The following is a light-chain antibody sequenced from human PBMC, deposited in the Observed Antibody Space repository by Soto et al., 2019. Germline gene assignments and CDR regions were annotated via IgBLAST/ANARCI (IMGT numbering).Light chain of an antibody. CDR1: SSDIGAYDY. Sequence: QSALTQPASLSGSPGQSITISCTGTSSDIGAYDYVSWFQQHPGKAPKLMISEVNNRPSGVSNRFSGSKSGNTAYLTISGLQVEDESEYSSFSFATTSTHVFGAGTMV. CDR3: FSFATTSTHV. J-gene: IGLJ1*01. V-gene: IGLV2-14*01. CDR2: EVN.